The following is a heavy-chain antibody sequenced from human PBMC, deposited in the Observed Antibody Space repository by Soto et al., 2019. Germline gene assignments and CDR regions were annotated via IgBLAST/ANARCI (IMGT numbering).Heavy chain of an antibody. CDR3: VCLYWSGLLDS. CDR1: GGTFSFCS. V-gene: IGHV1-69*06. J-gene: IGHJ4*02. CDR2: INPVFNSP. D-gene: IGHD3-16*01. Sequence: QVQLVQSGAEVKKPGSSVKGSCRASGGTFSFCSIGWVRQAPGQGLEWMGGINPVFNSPHSAQRFQGRVSITANNSAGTDYMDLSSLTSEDTAIYYCVCLYWSGLLDSWGQGTLVTVSS.